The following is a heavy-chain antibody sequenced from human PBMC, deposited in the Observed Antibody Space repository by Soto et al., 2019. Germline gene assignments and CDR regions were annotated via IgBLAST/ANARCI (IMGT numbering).Heavy chain of an antibody. V-gene: IGHV3-13*01. Sequence: EVQLVESGGGLVQPGGSLRLSCAASGFTFRSYDMHWVRQATGKGLEWVSVIGTAGDTYYPGSVKGRFTISRENAKNSFYLQMNSLRAEDTAVYYCARAAGYSYGSYYYYYGMDVWGQGTTVTVSS. CDR3: ARAAGYSYGSYYYYYGMDV. CDR2: IGTAGDT. D-gene: IGHD5-18*01. CDR1: GFTFRSYD. J-gene: IGHJ6*02.